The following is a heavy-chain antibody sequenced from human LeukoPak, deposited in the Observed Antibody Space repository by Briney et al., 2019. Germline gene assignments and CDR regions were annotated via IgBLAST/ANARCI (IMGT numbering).Heavy chain of an antibody. CDR3: ARDQGIGGLGY. J-gene: IGHJ4*02. CDR2: ISWNSGSI. CDR1: GFTFDDYA. D-gene: IGHD3-10*01. V-gene: IGHV3-9*01. Sequence: GGSLRLSCAASGFTFDDYAMHWVRQAPGKGLEWVSGISWNSGSIGYADSVKGRFTISRDNAKNSLYLQMNSLRAEDTALYYCARDQGIGGLGYWGQGTLVTVSS.